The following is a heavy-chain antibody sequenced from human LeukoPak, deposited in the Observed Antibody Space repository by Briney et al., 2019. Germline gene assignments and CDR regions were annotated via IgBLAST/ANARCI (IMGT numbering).Heavy chain of an antibody. CDR3: AADYYDSSGYYNN. V-gene: IGHV1-58*01. J-gene: IGHJ4*02. Sequence: SVNVSCKASGFTCTSSAVQWVRHARGQHLEWIGWIVVGSGNTNYAQKFQERVTITRDMSTSTAYMELSSLRSEDTAVYYCAADYYDSSGYYNNWGQGTLVTVSS. CDR1: GFTCTSSA. CDR2: IVVGSGNT. D-gene: IGHD3-22*01.